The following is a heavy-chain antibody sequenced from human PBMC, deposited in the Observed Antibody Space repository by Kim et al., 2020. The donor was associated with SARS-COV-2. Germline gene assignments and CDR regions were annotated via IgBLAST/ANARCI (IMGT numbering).Heavy chain of an antibody. D-gene: IGHD3-22*01. V-gene: IGHV4-34*01. Sequence: SETLSLTCAVYGGSFSGYYWSWIRQPPGKGLEWIGEINHSGSTNYNPSLKSRVTISVDTSKNQFSLKLSSVTAADTAVYYCARGPQYYYDSSGYYQGRLPYYYYYGMDVWGQGTTVTVSS. CDR3: ARGPQYYYDSSGYYQGRLPYYYYYGMDV. CDR2: INHSGST. J-gene: IGHJ6*02. CDR1: GGSFSGYY.